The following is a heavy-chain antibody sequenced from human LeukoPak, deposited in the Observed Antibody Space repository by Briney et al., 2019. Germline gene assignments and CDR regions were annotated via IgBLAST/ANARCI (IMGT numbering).Heavy chain of an antibody. D-gene: IGHD6-19*01. Sequence: PSETLSLTCTVSGGSITNYYWSWLRQPPGKGVEWIGEINHSGRNNYNPSLTSRVTISVDTSKNQFSLKLSSVTAADTAVYYCAREDGLRSPSQQWLAGDFDYWGQGTLVTVSS. CDR3: AREDGLRSPSQQWLAGDFDY. CDR1: GGSITNYY. J-gene: IGHJ4*02. CDR2: INHSGRN. V-gene: IGHV4-34*01.